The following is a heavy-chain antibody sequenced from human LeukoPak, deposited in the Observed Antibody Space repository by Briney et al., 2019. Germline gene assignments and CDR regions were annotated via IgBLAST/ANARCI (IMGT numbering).Heavy chain of an antibody. D-gene: IGHD5-24*01. CDR2: ITTGGPNT. CDR3: ARDPFELGGYNLFPS. Sequence: TGGSLRLSCTASGFTFSSYTMSWVRQAPGKGLKWVSTITTGGPNTYYADSVKGRFTVSRDDSKNTLYLQMNSLRAEDTAVYYCARDPFELGGYNLFPSWGQGTLVTVSS. CDR1: GFTFSSYT. V-gene: IGHV3-23*01. J-gene: IGHJ4*02.